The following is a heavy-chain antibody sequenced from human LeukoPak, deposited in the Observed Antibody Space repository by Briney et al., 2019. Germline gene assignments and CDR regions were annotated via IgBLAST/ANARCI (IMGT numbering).Heavy chain of an antibody. J-gene: IGHJ4*02. CDR1: GFTFSSYE. CDR2: ISSSGSTI. V-gene: IGHV3-48*03. D-gene: IGHD3-9*01. Sequence: PGGSLRLSCAASGFTFSSYEMNWVRQAPGKGLEWVSYISSSGSTIYYADSVKGRFTISRDNAKNSLYLQMNSLRAEDTAVYYCARGDFDWSPPFDYWGQGTQVTVSS. CDR3: ARGDFDWSPPFDY.